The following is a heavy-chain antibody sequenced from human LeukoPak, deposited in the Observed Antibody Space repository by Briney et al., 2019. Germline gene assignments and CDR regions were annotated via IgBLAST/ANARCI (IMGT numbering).Heavy chain of an antibody. D-gene: IGHD1-26*01. V-gene: IGHV3-48*02. CDR2: ITASGTAM. J-gene: IGHJ4*02. CDR1: GFTVSSNH. CDR3: ASSGSYRFDY. Sequence: PGGSLRLSCAVSGFTVSSNHMSWVRQAPGKGLEWVSHITASGTAMFYADSVKGRFTISRDNAKNSLYLQMNSLRDEDTAVYYCASSGSYRFDYWGQGTLVTVSS.